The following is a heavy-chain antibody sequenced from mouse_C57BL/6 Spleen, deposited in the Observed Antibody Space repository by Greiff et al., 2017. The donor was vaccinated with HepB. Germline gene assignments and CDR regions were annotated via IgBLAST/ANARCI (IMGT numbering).Heavy chain of an antibody. CDR1: GSTSTDYY. D-gene: IGHD1-1*01. CDR3: ARYIATVVDWYFDV. Sequence: EVKLVEPGGGLLQLGGPLSLPCAASGSTSTDYYMSWVRQPPGKALEWLGFIRNKANGYTTEYSASVKGRFTISRDNSQSILYRQMNALRAEDSATYYFARYIATVVDWYFDVWGTGTTVTVSS. CDR2: IRNKANGYTT. V-gene: IGHV7-3*01. J-gene: IGHJ1*03.